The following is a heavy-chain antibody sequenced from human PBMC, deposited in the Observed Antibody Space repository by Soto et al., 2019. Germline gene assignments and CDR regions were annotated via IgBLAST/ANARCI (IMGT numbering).Heavy chain of an antibody. CDR3: ARDYYDSSGYLEYFQH. CDR2: IKQDGSEK. CDR1: GFTLSSHW. Sequence: GGSLRLSCAASGFTLSSHWMSWVRQAPEKGLEWVANIKQDGSEKYYVDSVKGRFTISRDNAKNSLYLQMNSLRAEDTAVYYCARDYYDSSGYLEYFQHWGQGTLVTVSS. V-gene: IGHV3-7*01. D-gene: IGHD3-22*01. J-gene: IGHJ1*01.